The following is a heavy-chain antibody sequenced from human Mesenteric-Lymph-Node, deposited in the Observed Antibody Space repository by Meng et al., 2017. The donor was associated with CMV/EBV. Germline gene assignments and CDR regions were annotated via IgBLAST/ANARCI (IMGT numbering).Heavy chain of an antibody. J-gene: IGHJ4*02. V-gene: IGHV4-31*02. Sequence: SGGSISSGTYDWNWIRRHPGEGLEWIGYTDYAGRTYYNPSLKRRVTISIDTSKNQFSLRLTSLTAADTAVYYCASMAAHAGWLDDYWGQGTLVTVSS. D-gene: IGHD3-22*01. CDR2: TDYAGRT. CDR3: ASMAAHAGWLDDY. CDR1: GGSISSGTYD.